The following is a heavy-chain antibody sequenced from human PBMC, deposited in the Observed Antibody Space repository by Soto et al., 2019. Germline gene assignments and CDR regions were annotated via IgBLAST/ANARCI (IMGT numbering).Heavy chain of an antibody. V-gene: IGHV5-10-1*01. Sequence: GESLKISCKGSGYSFTSYWISWVRQMPGKGLEWMGRIDPSDSYTNYSPSFQGHVTISADKSISTAYLQWSSLKASDTAMYYCARQEYSSSSGYYYGMDVWGQGTTVTFFS. J-gene: IGHJ6*02. CDR3: ARQEYSSSSGYYYGMDV. CDR2: IDPSDSYT. D-gene: IGHD6-6*01. CDR1: GYSFTSYW.